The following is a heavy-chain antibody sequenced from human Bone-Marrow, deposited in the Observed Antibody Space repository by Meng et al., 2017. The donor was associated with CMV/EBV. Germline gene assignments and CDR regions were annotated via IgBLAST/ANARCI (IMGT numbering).Heavy chain of an antibody. V-gene: IGHV1-46*01. Sequence: ASVKVSCKASGYTFTSFYMNWVRQAPGQGLEWMGIINPSGGRTRYAQKFQGRVTMTRDTSISTAYMELSRLRSDDTAVYYCARDLFDYGMDVWGQGTTVTVSS. CDR2: INPSGGRT. CDR1: GYTFTSFY. J-gene: IGHJ6*02. D-gene: IGHD3-3*01. CDR3: ARDLFDYGMDV.